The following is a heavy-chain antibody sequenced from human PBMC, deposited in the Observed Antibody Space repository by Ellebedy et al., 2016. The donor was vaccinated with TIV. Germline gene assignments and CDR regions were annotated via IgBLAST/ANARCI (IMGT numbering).Heavy chain of an antibody. D-gene: IGHD5-24*01. CDR3: TRDQGEMATIRFGHAFDI. CDR1: GGSISSYY. CDR2: IYYSGST. J-gene: IGHJ3*02. V-gene: IGHV4-59*01. Sequence: MPSETLSLTCTVSGGSISSYYWSWIRQPPGKGLEWIGYIYYSGSTNYNPSLKSRVTISVDTSKNQFSLKLSSVTAADTAVYYCTRDQGEMATIRFGHAFDIWGQGTMVTVSS.